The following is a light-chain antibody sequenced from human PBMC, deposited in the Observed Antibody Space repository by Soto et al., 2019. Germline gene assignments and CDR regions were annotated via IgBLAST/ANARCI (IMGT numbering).Light chain of an antibody. J-gene: IGKJ2*01. CDR3: QQRSNRPPT. CDR1: QSFSIY. Sequence: EILLTQSPATLSLYPVERATLSCSASQSFSIYVAGYQQKPGQATRLLIYDASNRATGIPARFSGSGYGTDFTLTISSLEPEDFAVYHCQQRSNRPPTFGQGTKLEMK. CDR2: DAS. V-gene: IGKV3-11*01.